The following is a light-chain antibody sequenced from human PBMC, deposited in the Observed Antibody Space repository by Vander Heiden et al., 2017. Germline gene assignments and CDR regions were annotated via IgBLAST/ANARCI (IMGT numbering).Light chain of an antibody. J-gene: IGLJ3*02. CDR3: FSAADNKMV. CDR2: KDT. CDR1: VLTKNF. Sequence: SYELTQPSSVSVSPGQTATITCSGDVLTKNFARWFQQKPGQAPVLVIYKDTERPSGISERFSGSSSGTTVTLTISGAQVEDEADYYCFSAADNKMVFGGGTKLTVL. V-gene: IGLV3-27*01.